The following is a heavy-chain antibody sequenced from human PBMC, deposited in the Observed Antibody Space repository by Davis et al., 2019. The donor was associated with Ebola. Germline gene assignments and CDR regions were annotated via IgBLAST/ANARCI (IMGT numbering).Heavy chain of an antibody. D-gene: IGHD6-13*01. CDR2: IKQDGSEK. J-gene: IGHJ4*02. V-gene: IGHV3-7*03. CDR3: AISKGSSWPDYLDY. CDR1: GFTFSSYW. Sequence: PGGSLRLSCAASGFTFSSYWMSWVRQAPGRGLEWVANIKQDGSEKYYVDSVKGRFTISRDNAKNSLYLQMNSLRAEDTAVYYCAISKGSSWPDYLDYWGQGTLVTVSS.